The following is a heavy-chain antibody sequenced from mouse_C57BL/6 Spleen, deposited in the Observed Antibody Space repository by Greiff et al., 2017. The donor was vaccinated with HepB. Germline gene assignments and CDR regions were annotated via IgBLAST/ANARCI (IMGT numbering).Heavy chain of an antibody. V-gene: IGHV5-4*01. CDR2: ISDGGSYT. J-gene: IGHJ4*01. CDR3: ARDREDDPYAMDY. Sequence: EVQVVESGGGLVKPGGSLKLSCAASGFTFSSYAMSWVRQTPEKRLEWVATISDGGSYTYYPDNVKGRFTISRDNAKNNLYLQMSHLKSEDTAMYYCARDREDDPYAMDYWGQGTSVTVSS. D-gene: IGHD2-3*01. CDR1: GFTFSSYA.